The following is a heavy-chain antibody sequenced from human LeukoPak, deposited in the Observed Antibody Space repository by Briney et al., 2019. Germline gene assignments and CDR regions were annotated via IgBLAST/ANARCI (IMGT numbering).Heavy chain of an antibody. D-gene: IGHD1-1*01. CDR3: AREDWNDGTADY. Sequence: KPSQTLSLTCTVSGGSISSGSYYWSWIRQPAGKGLEWIGRIYTSGSTNYNPSLKSRVTISVDTSKNQFSLKLSSVTAADTAVYYCAREDWNDGTADYWGQGTLVTVSS. CDR2: IYTSGST. J-gene: IGHJ4*02. V-gene: IGHV4-61*02. CDR1: GGSISSGSYY.